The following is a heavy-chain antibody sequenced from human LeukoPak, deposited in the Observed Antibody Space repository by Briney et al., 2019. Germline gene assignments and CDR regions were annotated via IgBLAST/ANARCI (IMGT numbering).Heavy chain of an antibody. J-gene: IGHJ4*02. Sequence: SVKVSCKASGYTFTDYYLHWVRQAPGQGLQWMGGIIPIFGTANYAQKFQGRVTITADESTSTAYMELSSLRAEDTALYYCAKDIRGAAVAGTAVDYWGQGTLVTVSS. CDR3: AKDIRGAAVAGTAVDY. CDR2: IIPIFGTA. D-gene: IGHD6-19*01. V-gene: IGHV1-69*13. CDR1: GYTFTDYY.